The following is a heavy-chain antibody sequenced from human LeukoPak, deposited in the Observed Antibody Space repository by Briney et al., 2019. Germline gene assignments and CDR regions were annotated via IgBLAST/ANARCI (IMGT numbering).Heavy chain of an antibody. D-gene: IGHD3-3*01. Sequence: GGSLRLSCAASGFTFSSYWMNWVRQAPGKGLVWVSRIASDGSSTTYADSVKGRFSISRDNAKNTLYLQMNSLRAEDTAVYYCARVFSPRITIFGVVTDTTQIYYYYGMDVWGQGTTVTVSS. CDR3: ARVFSPRITIFGVVTDTTQIYYYYGMDV. CDR2: IASDGSST. J-gene: IGHJ6*02. CDR1: GFTFSSYW. V-gene: IGHV3-74*01.